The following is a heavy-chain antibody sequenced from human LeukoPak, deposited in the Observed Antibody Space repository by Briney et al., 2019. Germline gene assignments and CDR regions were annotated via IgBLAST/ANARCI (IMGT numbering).Heavy chain of an antibody. V-gene: IGHV1-69*13. CDR2: IIPIFGTA. Sequence: HGASVKVSCEASGGAFNTYALIWVRQAPGQGLEWMGGIIPIFGTANYAQKFQGRVTITADESTSTAYMELSSLRSGDTAVYYCVSHVRGVTLHYWGQGTLVTVSS. CDR3: VSHVRGVTLHY. CDR1: GGAFNTYA. D-gene: IGHD3-10*01. J-gene: IGHJ4*02.